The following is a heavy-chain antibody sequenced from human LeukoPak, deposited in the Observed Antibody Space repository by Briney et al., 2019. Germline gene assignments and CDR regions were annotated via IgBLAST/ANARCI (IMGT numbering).Heavy chain of an antibody. J-gene: IGHJ3*02. D-gene: IGHD1-26*01. V-gene: IGHV1-18*01. CDR1: GYTFTSYG. CDR3: ARDHPVWELQANAFDI. CDR2: ISAYNGNT. Sequence: GASVKVSCKASGYTFTSYGISWVRQAPGQGLEWMGWISAYNGNTNYAQKLQGRVTMTTDTSTSTAYMELRSLRSDDTAVYYCARDHPVWELQANAFDIWGQGTMVTVSS.